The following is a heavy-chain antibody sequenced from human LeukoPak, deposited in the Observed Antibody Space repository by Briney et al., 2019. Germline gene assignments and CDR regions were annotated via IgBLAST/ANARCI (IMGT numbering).Heavy chain of an antibody. D-gene: IGHD1-7*01. CDR1: GYTFTDYY. V-gene: IGHV1-2*02. Sequence: ASVKVSCKASGYTFTDYYLHWVRQAPGQGLEWMGWINPNSGGTNYAQKFQGRVTMTRDTSISTAYMELSRLRSDDTAVYYCARGDNWNYDLDYWGQGTLVTVSS. CDR2: INPNSGGT. CDR3: ARGDNWNYDLDY. J-gene: IGHJ4*02.